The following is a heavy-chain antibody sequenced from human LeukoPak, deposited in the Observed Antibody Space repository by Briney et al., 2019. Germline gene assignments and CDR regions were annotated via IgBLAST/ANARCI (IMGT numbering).Heavy chain of an antibody. V-gene: IGHV4-31*03. CDR3: AREGVYDILTGPMD. CDR2: IYYSGST. D-gene: IGHD3-9*01. J-gene: IGHJ4*02. CDR1: GGSISSGGYY. Sequence: PSETLSLTCTVSGGSISSGGYYWSWIRQHPGKGLEWIGYIYYSGSTYYNPSLKSRVTISVDTSKNKFSLKLSSVTAADTAVYYCAREGVYDILTGPMDWGQGTLVTVSS.